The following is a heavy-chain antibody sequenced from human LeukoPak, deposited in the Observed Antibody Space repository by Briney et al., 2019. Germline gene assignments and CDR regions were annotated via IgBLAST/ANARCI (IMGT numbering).Heavy chain of an antibody. Sequence: ASVKVSCKASGYTFTSYDINWVRQDTGQGLEWMGWMNPNSGNTGYAQKFQGRVTMTRNTSISTAYMELSSLRSEDTAVYYCARATLWFGEFIDAFDIWGQGTMVTVSS. J-gene: IGHJ3*02. CDR2: MNPNSGNT. CDR1: GYTFTSYD. CDR3: ARATLWFGEFIDAFDI. V-gene: IGHV1-8*01. D-gene: IGHD3-10*01.